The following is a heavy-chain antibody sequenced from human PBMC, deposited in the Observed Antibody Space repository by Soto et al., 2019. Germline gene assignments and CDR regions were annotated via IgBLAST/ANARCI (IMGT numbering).Heavy chain of an antibody. D-gene: IGHD3-3*01. V-gene: IGHV1-18*01. CDR1: GYTFTSYG. J-gene: IGHJ5*02. CDR2: ISAYNGNT. CDR3: AREATYYDFWSGSRRWFDP. Sequence: QVQLVQSGAEVKKPGASVKVSCKASGYTFTSYGISWVRQAPGQGLEWMGWISAYNGNTNYAQNLQGRITMTKDTSTSRAYKELRSLRSDDTAVYYCAREATYYDFWSGSRRWFDPWGQGTLVRVSS.